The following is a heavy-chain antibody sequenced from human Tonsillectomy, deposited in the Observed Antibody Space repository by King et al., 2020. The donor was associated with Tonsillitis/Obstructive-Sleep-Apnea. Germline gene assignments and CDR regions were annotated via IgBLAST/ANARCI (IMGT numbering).Heavy chain of an antibody. D-gene: IGHD3-22*01. Sequence: QLVQSGGGVVQPGRSLRLSCAASGFTFSSYAIHWVRQGPGKGLEWVAVISYDGDNKYYADSVKGRFTISRDNSKNTLYLQMNSLRAEDTAVYYCAREGIYDSSGYAVAFDIWGQGTMVTVSS. J-gene: IGHJ3*02. CDR1: GFTFSSYA. V-gene: IGHV3-30*04. CDR2: ISYDGDNK. CDR3: AREGIYDSSGYAVAFDI.